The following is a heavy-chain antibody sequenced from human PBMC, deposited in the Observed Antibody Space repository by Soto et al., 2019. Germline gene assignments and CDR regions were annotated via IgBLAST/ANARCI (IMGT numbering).Heavy chain of an antibody. CDR2: ISGSGDST. D-gene: IGHD3-10*01. Sequence: EVQLLESGGGLVQPGGSLRLSCAASGFTFSSYAMSWVRQTPGKGLEWVSAISGSGDSTYYADSVKGRFTISRDNSKNTLYLHMNSLRAEDTAVYYCAKLRWGSDNWFDPWGQGTRVTVSS. J-gene: IGHJ5*02. CDR3: AKLRWGSDNWFDP. V-gene: IGHV3-23*01. CDR1: GFTFSSYA.